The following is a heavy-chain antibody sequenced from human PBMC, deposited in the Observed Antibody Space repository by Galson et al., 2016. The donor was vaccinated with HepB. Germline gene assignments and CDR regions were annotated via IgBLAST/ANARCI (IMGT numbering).Heavy chain of an antibody. J-gene: IGHJ3*01. V-gene: IGHV3-11*03. CDR1: GFTFSDYY. D-gene: IGHD4-23*01. CDR2: ISISSSYT. CDR3: VADHGGLDCFDF. Sequence: SLRLSCAASGFTFSDYYMSWIRQAPGKGLEWVSYISISSSYTNYADSVRGRFSISRDDSKSTLYLQMTNLRVEDTALYYCVADHGGLDCFDFWGRGTMVTVSS.